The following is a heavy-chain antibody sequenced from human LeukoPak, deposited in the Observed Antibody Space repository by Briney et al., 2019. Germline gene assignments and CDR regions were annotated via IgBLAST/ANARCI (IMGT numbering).Heavy chain of an antibody. CDR1: GGSITSSSFY. CDR3: ARHPTFSISDVTWEAVDL. J-gene: IGHJ5*02. CDR2: IYYSGTT. D-gene: IGHD6-13*01. Sequence: SETLSLTCSDPGGSITSSSFYSGWISQPPGKGLEWIVSIYYSGTTYYKTSLKSRVTTSVKTSKNQFSLKLSSVTAANTAVYYCARHPTFSISDVTWEAVDLWGQGTLVTVSS. V-gene: IGHV4-39*01.